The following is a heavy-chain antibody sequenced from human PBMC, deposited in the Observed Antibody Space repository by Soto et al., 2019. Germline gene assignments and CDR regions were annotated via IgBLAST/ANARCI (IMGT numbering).Heavy chain of an antibody. CDR2: FDPEDGET. D-gene: IGHD6-19*01. CDR3: ATVTPSGWYGVFVYYYGMDV. J-gene: IGHJ6*02. CDR1: GYTLTELS. Sequence: GASVKVSCTVSGYTLTELSMHWVRQAPGKGLEWMGGFDPEDGETIYAQKFQGRVTMTEDTSTDTAYMELSSLRSEDTAVYYCATVTPSGWYGVFVYYYGMDVWGQGTTVTVSS. V-gene: IGHV1-24*01.